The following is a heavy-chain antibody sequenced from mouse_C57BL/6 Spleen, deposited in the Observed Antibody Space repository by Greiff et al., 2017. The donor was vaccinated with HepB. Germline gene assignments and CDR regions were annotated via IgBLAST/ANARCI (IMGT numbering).Heavy chain of an antibody. V-gene: IGHV1-80*01. Sequence: QVQPPQSGAELVKPGASVKISCKASGYAFRSYWMNWVKQRPGKGLEWVGQIYPGDGDTNYNGKFKGKATMTADKSSSTAYIQLSSLTSEESAVYCCGRDYYGSRAWFAYWGQGTLVTVSA. CDR2: IYPGDGDT. D-gene: IGHD1-1*01. CDR3: GRDYYGSRAWFAY. J-gene: IGHJ3*01. CDR1: GYAFRSYW.